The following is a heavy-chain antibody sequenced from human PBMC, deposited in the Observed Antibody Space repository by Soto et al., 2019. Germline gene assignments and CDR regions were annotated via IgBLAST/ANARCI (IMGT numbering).Heavy chain of an antibody. CDR3: ARDSIAAAANYGMDV. J-gene: IGHJ6*02. Sequence: ASVKVSCKASGYAFTSYGISWVRQAPGQGLEWMGWISAYNGNTNYAQKLQGRVTMTTDTSTSTAYMELRSLRSDDTAVYYCARDSIAAAANYGMDVWGQGTTVTVSS. CDR2: ISAYNGNT. CDR1: GYAFTSYG. D-gene: IGHD6-13*01. V-gene: IGHV1-18*01.